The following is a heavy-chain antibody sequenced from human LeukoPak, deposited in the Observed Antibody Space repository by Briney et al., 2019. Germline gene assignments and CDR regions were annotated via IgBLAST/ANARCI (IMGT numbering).Heavy chain of an antibody. CDR3: AIPPGYCGNDCSFDH. CDR1: GYSFSNYW. V-gene: IGHV5-51*01. Sequence: GESLKISCEGSGYSFSNYWIGWVRQMPGKGLEWMGIIYPGDYETRYSPSFQGLVTISVDKSISTAYLQWSSLKASDAAMYYCAIPPGYCGNDCSFDHWGQGTLVTVSS. CDR2: IYPGDYET. J-gene: IGHJ4*02. D-gene: IGHD2-21*02.